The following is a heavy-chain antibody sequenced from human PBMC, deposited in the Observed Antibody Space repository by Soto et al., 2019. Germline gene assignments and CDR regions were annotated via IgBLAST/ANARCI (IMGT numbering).Heavy chain of an antibody. J-gene: IGHJ4*02. CDR2: ISHTGTT. CDR3: ARVTSSRDVYFDY. CDR1: GDSISGSQW. D-gene: IGHD2-2*01. V-gene: IGHV4-4*02. Sequence: QVQLQESGPGLVKPSETLSLTCAVSGDSISGSQWWSWVRLPPGKGLEWIGEISHTGTTNYNPSLKSRVTMSVDKPKNQFSLNLTSVTAAATAVYYCARVTSSRDVYFDYWGQGTVVTVSP.